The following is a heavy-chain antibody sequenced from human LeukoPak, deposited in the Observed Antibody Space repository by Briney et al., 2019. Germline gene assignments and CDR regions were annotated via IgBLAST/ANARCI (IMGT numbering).Heavy chain of an antibody. D-gene: IGHD2-2*01. CDR1: GGSISSVLYS. CDR3: ARLQYCSGTSCYWFDP. V-gene: IGHV4-30-2*01. J-gene: IGHJ5*02. Sequence: SETLSLTCDVSGGSISSVLYSWSWIRQPLGKGLEWIGYIYHTGSTYYNPSLKSRVTISVDTSKNQFSLRLSSVTAADTAVYYCARLQYCSGTSCYWFDPWGQGTLVTVSS. CDR2: IYHTGST.